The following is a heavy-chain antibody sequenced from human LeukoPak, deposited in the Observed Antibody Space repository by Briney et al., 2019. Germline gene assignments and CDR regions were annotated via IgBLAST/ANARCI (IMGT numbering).Heavy chain of an antibody. V-gene: IGHV4-38-2*02. CDR2: IYHSGST. J-gene: IGHJ5*02. CDR3: ARLAPGNWFDP. CDR1: GYSISSGYY. Sequence: SETLSLTCTVSGYSISSGYYWGWIRQPPGKGLEWIGSIYHSGSTYYNPSLKSRVTISVDKSKNQFSLKLSSVTAADTAVYYCARLAPGNWFDPWGQGTLVTVSS. D-gene: IGHD7-27*01.